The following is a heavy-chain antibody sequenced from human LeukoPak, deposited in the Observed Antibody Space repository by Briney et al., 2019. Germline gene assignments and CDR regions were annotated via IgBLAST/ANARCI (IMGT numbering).Heavy chain of an antibody. D-gene: IGHD4-17*01. CDR1: GFTFSSYG. CDR2: ISYDGSNK. Sequence: GRSLRLSCAASGFTFSSYGMHWVRQAPGKGLEWVAVISYDGSNKYYADSVKGRFTISRDNSKNTLYLQMNSLRAEDTAVYYCARVGSDSDYGDYRTPYDYWGQGTLVTVSS. CDR3: ARVGSDSDYGDYRTPYDY. J-gene: IGHJ4*02. V-gene: IGHV3-30*19.